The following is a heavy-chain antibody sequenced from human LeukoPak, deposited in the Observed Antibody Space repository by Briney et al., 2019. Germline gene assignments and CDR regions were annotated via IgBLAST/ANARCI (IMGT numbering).Heavy chain of an antibody. Sequence: GGSLRLSCAASGFTFSSYWMHWVRQAPGKGPVWVSRINNDGSGTTYADSVKGRFTISRDNAKNSLYLQMNSLRAEDTALYYCAKDMGAGSGSYYTLLDPWGQGTLVTVSS. V-gene: IGHV3-74*01. D-gene: IGHD3-10*01. CDR3: AKDMGAGSGSYYTLLDP. J-gene: IGHJ5*02. CDR2: INNDGSGT. CDR1: GFTFSSYW.